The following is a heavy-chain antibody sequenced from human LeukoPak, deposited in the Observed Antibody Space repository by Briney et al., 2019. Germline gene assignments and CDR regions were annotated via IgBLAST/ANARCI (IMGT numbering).Heavy chain of an antibody. V-gene: IGHV1-18*01. CDR1: GYTFTSYG. D-gene: IGHD2-2*01. CDR2: ISAYNGNT. CDR3: ARDRRGDIVVVPAAMGT. J-gene: IGHJ5*02. Sequence: ASVKASCKASGYTFTSYGISWVRQAPGQGLEWMGWISAYNGNTNYAQKLQGRVTMTTDTSTSTAYMELRSLRSDDTAVYYCARDRRGDIVVVPAAMGTWGQGTLVTVSS.